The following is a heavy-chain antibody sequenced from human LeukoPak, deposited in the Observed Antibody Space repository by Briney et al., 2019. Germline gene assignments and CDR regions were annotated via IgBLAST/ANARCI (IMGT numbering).Heavy chain of an antibody. Sequence: GGSLRLSCAASGFTFSSYWMSWVRQAPGKGLEWVANIKQDGSEKYYVDSVKGRFTISRDNAKNSLYLQMNSLRAEDTAVYYCARVARGSGSYYTYYYYYYGMDVWGQGTTVTVSS. CDR1: GFTFSSYW. D-gene: IGHD3-10*01. CDR3: ARVARGSGSYYTYYYYYYGMDV. J-gene: IGHJ6*02. CDR2: IKQDGSEK. V-gene: IGHV3-7*01.